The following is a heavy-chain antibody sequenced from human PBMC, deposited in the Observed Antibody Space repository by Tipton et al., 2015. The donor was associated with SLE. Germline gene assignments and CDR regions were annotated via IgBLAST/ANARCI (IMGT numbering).Heavy chain of an antibody. CDR2: IYYSGST. CDR3: ARSSWYSSSPSEY. V-gene: IGHV4-59*01. J-gene: IGHJ4*02. D-gene: IGHD6-13*01. Sequence: TLSLTCTVSGGAISSYYWSWIRQPPGKGLEWIGYIYYSGSTNYNPSLKSRVTISVDTSKNQFSLKLSSVTAADTAVYYCARSSWYSSSPSEYWCQGTLVTVAP. CDR1: GGAISSYY.